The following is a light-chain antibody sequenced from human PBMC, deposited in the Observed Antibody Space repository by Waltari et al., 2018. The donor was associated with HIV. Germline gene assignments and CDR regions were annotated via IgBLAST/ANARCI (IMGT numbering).Light chain of an antibody. CDR2: WAS. J-gene: IGKJ3*01. Sequence: DIVMTQSPDSLVVSLGARATINSKSSQSGLYSSSSKNYLAWYQQKPGQSPKLLIYWASTRESGVPDRFSGGGSGTDFTLTISSLQAEDVAVYYCQQYYSLPFTFGPGTKVDSK. CDR1: QSGLYSSSSKNY. CDR3: QQYYSLPFT. V-gene: IGKV4-1*01.